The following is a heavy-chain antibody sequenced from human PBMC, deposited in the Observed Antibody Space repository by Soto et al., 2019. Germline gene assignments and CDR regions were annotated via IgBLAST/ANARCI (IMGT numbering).Heavy chain of an antibody. Sequence: HPGGSLRLSCAASGFTFSSYAMSWVRQAPGKGLEWVSAISGSGGSTYYADSVKGRFTISRDNSKNTLYLQMNSLRAEDTAVYYCTADLIGTYYSPYDYWGQGILVTVSS. CDR2: ISGSGGST. CDR1: GFTFSSYA. J-gene: IGHJ4*02. D-gene: IGHD3-10*01. V-gene: IGHV3-23*01. CDR3: TADLIGTYYSPYDY.